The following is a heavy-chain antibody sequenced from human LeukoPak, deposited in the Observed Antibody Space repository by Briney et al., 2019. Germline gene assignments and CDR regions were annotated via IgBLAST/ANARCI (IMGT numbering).Heavy chain of an antibody. J-gene: IGHJ4*02. Sequence: GGSLRLSCAASGFTFSNYWMHWVRQAPGKGLVWVSRINSDGSSASYADSVKGRFTMSRDNAKNTLYLQMNSLRAEDTAVYYCAKAQYYYGSSHFDYWGQGTLVAVSS. CDR1: GFTFSNYW. V-gene: IGHV3-74*01. CDR2: INSDGSSA. CDR3: AKAQYYYGSSHFDY. D-gene: IGHD3-22*01.